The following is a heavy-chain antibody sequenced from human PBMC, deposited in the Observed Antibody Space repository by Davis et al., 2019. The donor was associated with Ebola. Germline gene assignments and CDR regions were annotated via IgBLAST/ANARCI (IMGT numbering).Heavy chain of an antibody. J-gene: IGHJ6*02. Sequence: SETLSLTCTVSGGSISSSSYYWGWIRQPPGKGLEWIGSIYYSGSTYYNPSLKSRVTISVDTSKNQFSLKLSSVTAADTAVYYCARSREYYDFWSGYYYVYYGMDVWGQGTTVTVSS. V-gene: IGHV4-39*01. CDR1: GGSISSSSYY. CDR3: ARSREYYDFWSGYYYVYYGMDV. CDR2: IYYSGST. D-gene: IGHD3-3*01.